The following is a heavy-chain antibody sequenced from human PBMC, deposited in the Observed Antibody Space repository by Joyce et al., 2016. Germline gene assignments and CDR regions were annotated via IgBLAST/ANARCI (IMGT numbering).Heavy chain of an antibody. D-gene: IGHD3-22*01. CDR2: MNSAGNIT. J-gene: IGHJ4*01. CDR1: GFTFSNSW. V-gene: IGHV3-74*01. CDR3: ARTSDDSSGDKYPFDY. Sequence: EVQLVESGGGLVKPGGSLGLSCAASGFTFSNSWMHWVRQAPGKGLVCISRMNSAGNITNYADSVKGRFTIFGDNAKNTLYLQMNSLGAEDTAVYYCARTSDDSSGDKYPFDYWGQGTLVSVSS.